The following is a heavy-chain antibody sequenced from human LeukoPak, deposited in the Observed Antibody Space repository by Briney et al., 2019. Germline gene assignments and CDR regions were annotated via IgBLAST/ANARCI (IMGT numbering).Heavy chain of an antibody. CDR1: GVSLSTSGMC. V-gene: IGHV2-70*11. CDR3: ARITPAGRQLDY. CDR2: IDWDDDK. Sequence: SGPSLVKPPQTLTLTCTFSGVSLSTSGMCVSWIRQPPGKALEWLARIDWDDDKYYSTSLKTRLTISKDTSKNQVVLTMTNMDPVDTATYYCARITPAGRQLDYWGQGTLVTVSS. J-gene: IGHJ4*02. D-gene: IGHD6-13*01.